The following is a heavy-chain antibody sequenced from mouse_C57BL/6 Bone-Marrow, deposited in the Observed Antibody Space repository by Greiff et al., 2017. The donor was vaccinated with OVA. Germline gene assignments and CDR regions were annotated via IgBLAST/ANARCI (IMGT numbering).Heavy chain of an antibody. CDR2: INPSSGYT. CDR1: GYTFTSYW. D-gene: IGHD1-1*01. V-gene: IGHV1-7*01. CDR3: ARVYYYALVLFDY. J-gene: IGHJ2*01. Sequence: VQLQQSGAELSKPGASVKLSCKASGYTFTSYWMHWVKQRPGQGLEWIGYINPSSGYTKYNQKFKDKATLTADKSSSTAYMQLSSLTYEDSAVYYCARVYYYALVLFDYWGQGTTLTVSS.